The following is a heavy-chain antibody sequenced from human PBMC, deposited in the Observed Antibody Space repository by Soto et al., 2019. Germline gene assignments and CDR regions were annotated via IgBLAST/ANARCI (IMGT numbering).Heavy chain of an antibody. CDR2: ISGDSVGG. CDR3: VKGGAIYYAVGGWDY. V-gene: IGHV3-9*01. Sequence: EGQLVESGGGLAQPGRSLRLSCAASGFTFDHYAMHWVRQAPGKGLEWVSGISGDSVGGVYADPVKDRFTISRDNAKNSLYLQMISLRAEDTALYYCVKGGAIYYAVGGWDYWGQGTPVTVSS. CDR1: GFTFDHYA. D-gene: IGHD3-10*01. J-gene: IGHJ4*02.